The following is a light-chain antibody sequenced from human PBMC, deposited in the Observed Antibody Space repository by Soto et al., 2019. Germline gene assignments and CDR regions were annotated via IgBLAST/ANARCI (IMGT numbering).Light chain of an antibody. J-gene: IGKJ1*01. Sequence: EIVMTQSPATLSVSPGERATLSCRASQSLGGNLAWYQQKPGQAPRLLIFRASSRATGVPARFSASGSGTEFTLTISGLQSEDFAVYYCQQYRNWPPWTFGPGTKVDIK. CDR3: QQYRNWPPWT. CDR2: RAS. V-gene: IGKV3-15*01. CDR1: QSLGGN.